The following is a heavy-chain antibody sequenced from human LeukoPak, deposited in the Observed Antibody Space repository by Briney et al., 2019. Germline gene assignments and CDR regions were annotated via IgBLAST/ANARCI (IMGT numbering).Heavy chain of an antibody. Sequence: SETLSLTCTVSGGSVSSGSYYWSWIRQPPRKGLEWIGYIYYSGSTNYSPSLKSRVTVSVDTSKNQFSLKLSSVTAADTAVYYCARDSLGNWFDPWGQGTLVTVSS. D-gene: IGHD7-27*01. CDR2: IYYSGST. CDR3: ARDSLGNWFDP. CDR1: GGSVSSGSYY. J-gene: IGHJ5*02. V-gene: IGHV4-61*01.